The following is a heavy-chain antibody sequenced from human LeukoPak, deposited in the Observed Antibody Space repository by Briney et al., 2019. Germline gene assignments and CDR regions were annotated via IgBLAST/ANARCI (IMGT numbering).Heavy chain of an antibody. CDR3: ARDSVRDGYNYGPSYFDY. D-gene: IGHD5-24*01. Sequence: GASVKVSCKASGGTFSSYAISWVRQAPGQGLEWMGGIIPIFGTANYAQKFQGRVTITADESTSTAYMELSSLRSEDTAVYYCARDSVRDGYNYGPSYFDYWGQGTLVTVSS. V-gene: IGHV1-69*13. CDR1: GGTFSSYA. CDR2: IIPIFGTA. J-gene: IGHJ4*02.